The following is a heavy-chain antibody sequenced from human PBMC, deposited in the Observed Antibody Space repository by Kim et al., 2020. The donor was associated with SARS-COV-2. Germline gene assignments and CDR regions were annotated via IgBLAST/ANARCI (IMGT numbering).Heavy chain of an antibody. D-gene: IGHD1-26*01. J-gene: IGHJ4*02. CDR3: AKDLEAWELNAFDY. Sequence: ADSVKGRCTISRDNSKNTLYLQMNSLRAEDTAVYYCAKDLEAWELNAFDYWGQGTLVTVSS. V-gene: IGHV3-23*01.